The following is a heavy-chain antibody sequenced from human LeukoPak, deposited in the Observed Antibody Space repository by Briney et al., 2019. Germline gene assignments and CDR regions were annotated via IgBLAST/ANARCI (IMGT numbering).Heavy chain of an antibody. CDR3: VKITSSSGGDY. Sequence: PGGSLRLSCAASGFTFSSYEMNWVRQAPGKGLEYVSGISSNGGSTYYADSVKGRFTISRDNSKNTLYLQMSSLRAEDTAVYYCVKITSSSGGDYWGQGTLVTVSS. CDR2: ISSNGGST. CDR1: GFTFSSYE. D-gene: IGHD6-19*01. V-gene: IGHV3-64D*09. J-gene: IGHJ4*02.